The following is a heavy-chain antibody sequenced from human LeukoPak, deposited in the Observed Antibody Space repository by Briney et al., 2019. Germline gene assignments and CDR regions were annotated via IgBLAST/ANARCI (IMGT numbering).Heavy chain of an antibody. CDR3: ARSRDGYNPWDY. CDR2: IYYSGST. J-gene: IGHJ4*02. V-gene: IGHV4-59*01. CDR1: GGSISSYY. Sequence: PSETLSLTCTVSGGSISSYYWSWIRQPPGKGLEWIGYIYYSGSTNYNPSLKSRVTISVDTSKNQSSLKLSSVTAADTAVYYCARSRDGYNPWDYWGQGTLVTVSS. D-gene: IGHD5-24*01.